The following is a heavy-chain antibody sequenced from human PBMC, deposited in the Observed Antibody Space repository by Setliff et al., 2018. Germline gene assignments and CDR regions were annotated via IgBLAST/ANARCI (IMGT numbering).Heavy chain of an antibody. J-gene: IGHJ3*02. V-gene: IGHV1-8*02. Sequence: ASVKVSCKASGYTFTSYDINWVRQATGQGLEWMGWMNPNSGNTGYAQKFQGRVTMTRNTSISTAYMELSSLRSEDTAVYYCARRSNLGATIFSGAFDIWGQGTMVTVSS. D-gene: IGHD3-3*01. CDR1: GYTFTSYD. CDR2: MNPNSGNT. CDR3: ARRSNLGATIFSGAFDI.